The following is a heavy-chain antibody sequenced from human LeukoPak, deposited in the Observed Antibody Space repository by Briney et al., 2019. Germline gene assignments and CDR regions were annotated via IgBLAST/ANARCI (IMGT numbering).Heavy chain of an antibody. CDR3: ARAVGRAHAFDI. D-gene: IGHD4/OR15-4a*01. CDR2: IYYSGST. Sequence: PSETLSLTCTVSGGSISSYYWSWIRQPPGKGLEWIGYIYYSGSTNYNPSLKSRVTISVDTSKNQFSLKLSSVTAADTAVYYCARAVGRAHAFDIWGQGTMDTVSS. J-gene: IGHJ3*02. V-gene: IGHV4-59*01. CDR1: GGSISSYY.